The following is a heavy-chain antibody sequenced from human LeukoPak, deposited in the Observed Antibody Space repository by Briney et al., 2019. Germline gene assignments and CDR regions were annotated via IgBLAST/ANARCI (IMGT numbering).Heavy chain of an antibody. D-gene: IGHD5-18*01. CDR3: AKCAESYGNDAFDL. J-gene: IGHJ3*01. V-gene: IGHV3-23*01. Sequence: PGGSLRLSCAASEFTFTNFAMSWVRQAPGRGLEWVSYIRGGGAGTLYADSVKGRFIVSRDNSKSTLYLQMNSLRVEDTAVYYCAKCAESYGNDAFDLWGPGTMVTVSS. CDR2: IRGGGAGT. CDR1: EFTFTNFA.